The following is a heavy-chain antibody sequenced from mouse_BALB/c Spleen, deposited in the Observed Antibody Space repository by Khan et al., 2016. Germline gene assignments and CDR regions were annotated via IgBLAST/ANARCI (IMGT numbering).Heavy chain of an antibody. CDR2: ISYSGST. CDR3: ARYDSDEGYYVDY. Sequence: EVQLQESGPGLVKPSQSLSLTCTVTGYSITSDYAWYWIRQFPGNKLEWMGYISYSGSTSYNPSLKSRISITRDTSKNQSFLQLNSVTTEDTATYYCARYDSDEGYYVDYWGQGTTPTVSS. D-gene: IGHD2-4*01. CDR1: GYSITSDYA. J-gene: IGHJ2*01. V-gene: IGHV3-2*02.